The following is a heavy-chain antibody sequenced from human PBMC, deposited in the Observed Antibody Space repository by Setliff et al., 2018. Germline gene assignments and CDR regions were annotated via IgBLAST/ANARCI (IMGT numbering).Heavy chain of an antibody. Sequence: SETLSLTCAVSGASISSSNWWSWVRQPPGKGLEWIGEIYHSGSANYNPSLKSRVSISVDKSKNQFSLKLSSVTAADTAVYYCACWGGTVNASDIWGQGTMVTVSS. CDR3: ACWGGTVNASDI. CDR2: IYHSGSA. V-gene: IGHV4-4*02. J-gene: IGHJ3*02. CDR1: GASISSSNW. D-gene: IGHD3-16*01.